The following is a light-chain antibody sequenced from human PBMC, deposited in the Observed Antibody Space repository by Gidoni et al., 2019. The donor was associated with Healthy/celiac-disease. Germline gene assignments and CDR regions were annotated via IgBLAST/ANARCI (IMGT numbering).Light chain of an antibody. CDR2: DAS. CDR1: QSVSSY. CDR3: QQRSIWPPYT. Sequence: EIVLTQSPATLSLSPGERATLSCRASQSVSSYLAWYQQKPGQAPRLLIYDASNRATGIPARFSGSGSGTDFTLTISSLEPEDFAVYYCQQRSIWPPYTFGQGTQAGDQT. J-gene: IGKJ2*01. V-gene: IGKV3-11*01.